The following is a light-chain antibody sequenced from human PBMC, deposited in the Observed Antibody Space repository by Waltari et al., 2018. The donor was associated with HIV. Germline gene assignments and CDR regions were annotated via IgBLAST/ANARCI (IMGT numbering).Light chain of an antibody. Sequence: QSVLTQPPSASGTPGQRVTISCSGRSSNIGRSPVNWYQQLPGTAPKLLMYINYQRPSGVPDRFSGSKSGTSASLAISGLQSEDEADYFCAAWDDSLKGVVFGGGTKLTVL. CDR3: AAWDDSLKGVV. V-gene: IGLV1-44*01. J-gene: IGLJ2*01. CDR1: SSNIGRSP. CDR2: INY.